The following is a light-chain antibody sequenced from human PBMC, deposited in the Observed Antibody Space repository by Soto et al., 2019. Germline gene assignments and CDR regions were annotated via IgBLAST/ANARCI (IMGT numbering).Light chain of an antibody. Sequence: QSGLTQPASVTGSPGQSITFSCSGTSSDVGGYNYVSWYQQHPGKAPKLMIYEFSNRPSGVSNRFSGSKSGNTASLTISGLQAEDEADYYCSSYTSSSTYVFGTGTKVTV. J-gene: IGLJ1*01. V-gene: IGLV2-14*01. CDR3: SSYTSSSTYV. CDR2: EFS. CDR1: SSDVGGYNY.